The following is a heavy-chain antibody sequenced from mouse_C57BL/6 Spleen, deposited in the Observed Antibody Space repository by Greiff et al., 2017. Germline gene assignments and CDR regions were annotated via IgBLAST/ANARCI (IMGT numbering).Heavy chain of an antibody. V-gene: IGHV1-69*01. Sequence: QVQLQQPGAELVMPGASVKLSCKASGYTFTSYWMHWVKQRPGQGLEWIGEIDPSDSYTNYNQKFKGQSTLTVDKSSSTASMQLSSLTSEDSAVYYCARSYYSTYFDYWGQGTTLTVSS. CDR3: ARSYYSTYFDY. D-gene: IGHD2-5*01. CDR2: IDPSDSYT. J-gene: IGHJ2*01. CDR1: GYTFTSYW.